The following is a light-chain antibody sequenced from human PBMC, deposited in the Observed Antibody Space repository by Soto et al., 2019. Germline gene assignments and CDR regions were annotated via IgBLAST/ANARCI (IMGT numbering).Light chain of an antibody. CDR2: GAS. CDR3: QQYGSSPWT. J-gene: IGKJ1*01. V-gene: IGKV3-20*01. Sequence: EIVLTQSPVTLSLSPGERATLSCRASQSVSRNYLAWYERKPGQAPRLLIYGASSRATGIPDRFSGSGSGTDFTLTISRLEPEDFAVYFCQQYGSSPWTFGQGTKVDIK. CDR1: QSVSRNY.